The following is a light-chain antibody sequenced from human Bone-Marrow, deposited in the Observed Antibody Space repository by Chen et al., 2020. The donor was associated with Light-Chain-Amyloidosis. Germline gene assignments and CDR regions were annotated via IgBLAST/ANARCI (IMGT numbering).Light chain of an antibody. J-gene: IGLJ2*01. CDR2: RNN. CDR3: QSYDSGRDDSV. CDR1: STNIGAGYA. Sequence: QSVLTQPPSVSGAPGQRVTISCTGSSTNIGAGYAVHWYQQVPGTAPKLLIFRNNNRPSGVPDRFAGTKSGTSASLAISGLQAEDEADYYCQSYDSGRDDSVFGGGTKLTVL. V-gene: IGLV1-40*01.